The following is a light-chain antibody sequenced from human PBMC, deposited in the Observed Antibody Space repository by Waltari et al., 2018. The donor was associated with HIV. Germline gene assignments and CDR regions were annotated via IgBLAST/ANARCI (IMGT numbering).Light chain of an antibody. J-gene: IGLJ3*02. CDR1: NSNIGNNY. CDR3: GTWDSSLNPGGV. Sequence: QSVLTQPPSVSAAPGPQVTISCSGSNSNIGNNYVFWYQQLPGTAPKLLNYDNNKRPSGIPDRCAASKSGTSATLGITGLQTGDEAEYYCGTWDSSLNPGGVFGGGTKLTVL. CDR2: DNN. V-gene: IGLV1-51*01.